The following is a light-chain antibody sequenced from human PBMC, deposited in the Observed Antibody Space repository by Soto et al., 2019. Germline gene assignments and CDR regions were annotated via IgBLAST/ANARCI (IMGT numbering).Light chain of an antibody. CDR2: DAS. CDR1: QSVSSD. Sequence: EIVLTQSPATLSLSPGERATLSCRASQSVSSDLAWYQQKPGQAPRLLIYDASNRATGIPARFSGSGSGTDFTLTISSLEPEDFAVYYCQQRSNWPRSITFGQGTRLDIK. V-gene: IGKV3-11*01. CDR3: QQRSNWPRSIT. J-gene: IGKJ5*01.